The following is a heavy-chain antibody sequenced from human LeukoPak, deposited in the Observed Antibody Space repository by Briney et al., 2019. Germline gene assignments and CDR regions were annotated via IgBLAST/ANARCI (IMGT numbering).Heavy chain of an antibody. V-gene: IGHV4-31*03. Sequence: PSETLSLTCTVSGGSISSGGYYWSWIRQHPGKGLEWIGYIYYSGSTYYNPSLKSRVTISVDTSKNQFSLKLSSVTAADTAVYYLGRGSYGILTCYIVWGQGTLVTVSS. CDR1: GGSISSGGYY. CDR3: GRGSYGILTCYIV. CDR2: IYYSGST. J-gene: IGHJ4*02. D-gene: IGHD3-9*01.